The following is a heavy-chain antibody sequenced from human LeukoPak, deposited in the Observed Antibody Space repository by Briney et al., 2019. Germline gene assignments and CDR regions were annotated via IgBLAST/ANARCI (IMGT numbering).Heavy chain of an antibody. J-gene: IGHJ5*02. CDR2: IYYSGST. V-gene: IGHV4-30-4*01. D-gene: IGHD2-2*01. Sequence: SETLSLTCTVSGGSISSGDYYWSWIRQPPGKGLEWIGYIYYSGSTYYNPSLKSRVTISVDASKNQFSLKLSSVTAADTAVYYCARGTTGPSARDIVVVPAARAFDPWGQGTLVTVSS. CDR1: GGSISSGDYY. CDR3: ARGTTGPSARDIVVVPAARAFDP.